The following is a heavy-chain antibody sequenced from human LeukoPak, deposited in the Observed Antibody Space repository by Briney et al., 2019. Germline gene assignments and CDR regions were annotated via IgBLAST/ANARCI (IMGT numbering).Heavy chain of an antibody. J-gene: IGHJ5*02. V-gene: IGHV3-23*01. CDR1: GFTFDSYS. CDR3: ARDLSAGYWSPFDP. D-gene: IGHD1-1*01. Sequence: GGSLRLSCAASGFTFDSYSMNWVRQAPGKGLEWVSAISGSGISTYYADSVKGRFTISRDNSKNTLFLQMNSLRAEDTAIYYCARDLSAGYWSPFDPWGQGTLVTVSS. CDR2: ISGSGIST.